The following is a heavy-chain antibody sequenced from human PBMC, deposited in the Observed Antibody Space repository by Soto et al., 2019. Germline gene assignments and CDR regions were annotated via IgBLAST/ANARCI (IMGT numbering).Heavy chain of an antibody. CDR1: GFTFSSYG. Sequence: PGVSLRLSCAASGFTFSSYGMHWVRQAPGKGLEWVAVISYDGSNKYYADSVKGRFTISRDNSKNTLYLQMNNLRAEDTAVYYCAKDVIAAAGTGGMDVWGQGTTVTVSS. CDR3: AKDVIAAAGTGGMDV. V-gene: IGHV3-30*18. D-gene: IGHD6-13*01. J-gene: IGHJ6*02. CDR2: ISYDGSNK.